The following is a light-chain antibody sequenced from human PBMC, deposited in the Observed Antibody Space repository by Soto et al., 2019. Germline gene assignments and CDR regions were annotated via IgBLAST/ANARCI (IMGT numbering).Light chain of an antibody. CDR2: DAS. Sequence: EIVLTQSPATLSLSPGERATLSCRASQSVSSYLAWYQQKPGQAPRLLIYDASNRATGIPARFSGSVSGTDFTLTISRLEPEDFAVYYCQQRSNWLTFGGGTKVEIK. V-gene: IGKV3-11*01. CDR1: QSVSSY. CDR3: QQRSNWLT. J-gene: IGKJ4*01.